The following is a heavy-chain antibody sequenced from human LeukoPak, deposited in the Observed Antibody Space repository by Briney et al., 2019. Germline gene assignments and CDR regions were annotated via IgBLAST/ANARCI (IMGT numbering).Heavy chain of an antibody. J-gene: IGHJ6*02. CDR3: ARYCRGTGCYSYYYGMDV. CDR1: GFTFNTYA. Sequence: GGSLRLSCAASGFTFNTYAMSWVRQAPGKGLEWVSGISGRGGSTDYADSVKGRFTMSRDNSKNTLYLQMNSLRAEDTAVYYCARYCRGTGCYSYYYGMDVWGQGTTVTVSS. CDR2: ISGRGGST. D-gene: IGHD2-2*02. V-gene: IGHV3-23*01.